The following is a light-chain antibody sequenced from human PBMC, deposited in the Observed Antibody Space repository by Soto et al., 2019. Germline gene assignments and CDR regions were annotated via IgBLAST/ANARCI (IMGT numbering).Light chain of an antibody. CDR3: QQYTGLPRT. V-gene: IGKV3-20*01. J-gene: IGKJ1*01. CDR2: GAS. CDR1: QSVTSNS. Sequence: EIVLTQSPGTLSLSPGERATLSCRASQSVTSNSLAWFQQIPGQAPRLLIYGASNRATGIPDRFSGSGSGTDFTLTISRLEPEDCAVYYCQQYTGLPRTFGQGTKVEIK.